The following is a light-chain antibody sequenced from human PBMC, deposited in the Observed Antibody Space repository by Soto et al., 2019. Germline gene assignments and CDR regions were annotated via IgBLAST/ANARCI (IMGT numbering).Light chain of an antibody. CDR2: ANN. J-gene: IGLJ1*01. Sequence: QSVLTQPPSVSGAPGQRVTISCTGSSSNIGAGYDVHWYQQLPGTAPKLLIYANNNRPSGVPDRFSGSKSGTSASLAITELQAEDEADYYCQSYDSSLSGRYVFGTGTKLTVL. CDR3: QSYDSSLSGRYV. CDR1: SSNIGAGYD. V-gene: IGLV1-40*01.